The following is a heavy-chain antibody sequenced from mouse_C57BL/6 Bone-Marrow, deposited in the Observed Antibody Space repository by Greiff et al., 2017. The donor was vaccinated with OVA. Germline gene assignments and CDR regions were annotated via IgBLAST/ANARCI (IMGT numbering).Heavy chain of an antibody. D-gene: IGHD3-2*02. V-gene: IGHV1-50*01. CDR1: GYTFTSYW. CDR2: IDPSDSYT. CDR3: ARREDSSGYGAY. Sequence: QVQLQQPGAELVKPGASVKLSCKASGYTFTSYWMQWVKQRPGQGLEWIGEIDPSDSYTNYNQKSKGKATLTVDTSSSTAYMQLSSLTSEDSAVYYCARREDSSGYGAYWGQGTLVTVSA. J-gene: IGHJ3*01.